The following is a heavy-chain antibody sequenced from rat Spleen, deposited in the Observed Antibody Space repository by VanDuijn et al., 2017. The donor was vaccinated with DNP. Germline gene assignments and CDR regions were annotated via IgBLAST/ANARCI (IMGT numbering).Heavy chain of an antibody. Sequence: EVQLVESGGGLVQPGRSLKLSCAASGFTFSDYYMAWVRQTPTKGLGWVATITYDGSSTYYRDSVRGRFTVSRDDSTSTLYLQMDSLRSEDTATYYCTRGGTYYFDYWGQGVLVTVSS. CDR3: TRGGTYYFDY. D-gene: IGHD4-3*01. CDR2: ITYDGSST. CDR1: GFTFSDYY. V-gene: IGHV5-20*01. J-gene: IGHJ2*01.